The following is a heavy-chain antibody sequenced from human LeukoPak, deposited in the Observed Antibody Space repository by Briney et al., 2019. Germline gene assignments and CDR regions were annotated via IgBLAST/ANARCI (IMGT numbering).Heavy chain of an antibody. CDR2: ISSSGSLI. D-gene: IGHD3-22*01. V-gene: IGHV3-21*01. CDR3: ARNYYDSSGYCYACDY. J-gene: IGHJ4*02. Sequence: GGSQTLSCAASGFIFSSFRMNWARQAPGKGLECVSSISSSGSLIYYADSMKGRFTVSRDNAKNSLFLQLNSLRAEDTAVYYCARNYYDSSGYCYACDYWGQGTLVTVSS. CDR1: GFIFSSFR.